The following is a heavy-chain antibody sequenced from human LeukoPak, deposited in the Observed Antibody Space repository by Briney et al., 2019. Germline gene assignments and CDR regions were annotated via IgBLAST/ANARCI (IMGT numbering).Heavy chain of an antibody. CDR3: AGGGRGYSGSYFSTY. J-gene: IGHJ4*02. D-gene: IGHD1-26*01. CDR2: ISSSGSTI. CDR1: GFIFSDYY. V-gene: IGHV3-11*01. Sequence: GGSLRLSCAASGFIFSDYYMSWIRQAPGKGLEWVSYISSSGSTIHYADSVKGRFTISRDNAKNALFLQMNSLRVEDTAVYYCAGGGRGYSGSYFSTYWGQGTLVTVSS.